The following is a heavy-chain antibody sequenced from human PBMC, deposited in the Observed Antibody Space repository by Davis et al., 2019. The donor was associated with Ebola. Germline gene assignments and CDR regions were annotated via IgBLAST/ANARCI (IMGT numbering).Heavy chain of an antibody. V-gene: IGHV4-34*01. J-gene: IGHJ6*04. CDR1: GGSFSGYY. CDR2: IYHSGST. Sequence: SETLSLTCAVYGGSFSGYYWSWIRQSPGKGLEWIGYIYHSGSTHYNPSLKSRVTISVDTSKNQFSLRLNSVTAADTAVYYCARDGLIRDYGMDFWGKGTTVTVSS. CDR3: ARDGLIRDYGMDF. D-gene: IGHD2-8*01.